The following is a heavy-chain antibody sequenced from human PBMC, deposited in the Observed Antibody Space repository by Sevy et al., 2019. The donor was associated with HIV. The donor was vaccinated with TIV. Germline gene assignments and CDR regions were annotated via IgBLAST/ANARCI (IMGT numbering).Heavy chain of an antibody. CDR1: GDSISNYC. D-gene: IGHD5-12*01. J-gene: IGHJ4*02. V-gene: IGHV4-59*01. Sequence: SETLSLICTVSGDSISNYCWSWIRQPPGKGLEWIGYIYYSGGTNYNPSLKSRVTISVDTSKNQFSLKLGSVTAADTAVYYCARGGTRDITTSFFDSWGQGTLVTVSS. CDR2: IYYSGGT. CDR3: ARGGTRDITTSFFDS.